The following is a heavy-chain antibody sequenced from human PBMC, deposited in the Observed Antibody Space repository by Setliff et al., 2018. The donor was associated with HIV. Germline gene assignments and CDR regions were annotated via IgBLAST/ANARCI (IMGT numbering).Heavy chain of an antibody. CDR1: GDSISSYY. CDR2: IYYSGNT. D-gene: IGHD7-27*01. CDR3: ARQVGNKVLFDS. J-gene: IGHJ4*02. Sequence: SETLSLTCPVSGDSISSYYWSWIRQPPGKGLEWIGYIYYSGNTNYNPSLKSRVTISVDTSKNQLSLKLSSVTAADTAVYYCARQVGNKVLFDSWGQGTLVTVSS. V-gene: IGHV4-59*01.